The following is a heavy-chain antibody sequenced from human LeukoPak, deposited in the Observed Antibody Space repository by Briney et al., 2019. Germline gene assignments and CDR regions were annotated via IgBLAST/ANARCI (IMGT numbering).Heavy chain of an antibody. V-gene: IGHV3-66*01. CDR1: GFTVSSSY. J-gene: IGHJ4*02. D-gene: IGHD5-24*01. CDR2: IYSGGTT. CDR3: ARDRRDGYCLGH. Sequence: GGSLRLSSTGSGFTVSSSYMSWVRQTPGKGLEWVSGIYSGGTTYYADSVKGRVTISRDSSKNTLYLQMNSLRAEDTAVYYCARDRRDGYCLGHWGQGTLVTVSS.